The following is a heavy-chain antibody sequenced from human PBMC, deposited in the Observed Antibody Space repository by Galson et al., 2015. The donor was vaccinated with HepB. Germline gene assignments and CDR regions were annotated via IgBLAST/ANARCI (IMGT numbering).Heavy chain of an antibody. CDR1: GFTFSSYW. Sequence: SLRLSCAASGFTFSSYWMSWVRQAPGKGLEWVANIKQDGSEKYYVDSVKGRFTISRDNATNSLYLQMNSLRAEDTAVYYCARESVTTSPFFDYWGQGTLVTVSS. V-gene: IGHV3-7*03. J-gene: IGHJ4*02. CDR2: IKQDGSEK. CDR3: ARESVTTSPFFDY. D-gene: IGHD4-17*01.